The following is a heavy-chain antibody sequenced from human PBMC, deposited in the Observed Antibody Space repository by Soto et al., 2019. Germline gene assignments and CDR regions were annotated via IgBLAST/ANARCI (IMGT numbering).Heavy chain of an antibody. V-gene: IGHV4-31*03. CDR2: IYYSGST. CDR1: GGSISSGGYY. Sequence: TLSLTCTVSGGSISSGGYYWIWIRQHPGKGLEWIGYIYYSGSTYYNPSLKSRVTISVDTSKNQFSLKLSSVTAADTAVYYCATTSSYYYYGMDVWGQGTTVTVSS. J-gene: IGHJ6*02. CDR3: ATTSSYYYYGMDV.